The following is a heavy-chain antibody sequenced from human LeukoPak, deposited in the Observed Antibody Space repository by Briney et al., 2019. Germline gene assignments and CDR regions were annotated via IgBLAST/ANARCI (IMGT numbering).Heavy chain of an antibody. CDR2: IYHSGST. J-gene: IGHJ4*02. D-gene: IGHD6-25*01. CDR3: ARDSAGGFDY. Sequence: TSQTLSLTCTVSGGSISSGGYYWSWIRQPPGKGLEWIGYIYHSGSTYYNPSLKSRVTISVDRSKNQFSLKLSSVTAADTAVYYCARDSAGGFDYWGQGTLVTVSS. V-gene: IGHV4-30-2*01. CDR1: GGSISSGGYY.